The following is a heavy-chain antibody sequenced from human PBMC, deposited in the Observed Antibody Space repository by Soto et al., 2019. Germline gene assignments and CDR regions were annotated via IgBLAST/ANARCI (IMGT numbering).Heavy chain of an antibody. CDR3: AKDYSHYVGYYYGMDV. CDR2: ISYDGSNK. V-gene: IGHV3-30*18. Sequence: GGSLRLSCAASGFTFSSYGMHWVRQAPGKGLEWVALISYDGSNKYYADSVKGRFTTSRDNSKNTLYLQMNSLRVEDTAVYYCAKDYSHYVGYYYGMDVWGLGTTVTVSS. D-gene: IGHD4-4*01. CDR1: GFTFSSYG. J-gene: IGHJ6*02.